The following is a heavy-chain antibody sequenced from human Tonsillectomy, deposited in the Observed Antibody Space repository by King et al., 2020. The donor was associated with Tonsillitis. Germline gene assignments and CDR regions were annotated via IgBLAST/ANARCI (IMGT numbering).Heavy chain of an antibody. CDR2: ISGSGGST. CDR1: GFTFSSYV. J-gene: IGHJ6*02. CDR3: ATPYGDYAVENSQKPREPAKYEGMDV. Sequence: VQLVESGGGLVQPGGSLRLSCAASGFTFSSYVMSWVRQAPGKGLEWVSGISGSGGSTYYADSVKGRFTISRDNSKNTLYLQMNSLRVEDTAVYYCATPYGDYAVENSQKPREPAKYEGMDVWGQGTTVTVSS. V-gene: IGHV3-23*04. D-gene: IGHD4-17*01.